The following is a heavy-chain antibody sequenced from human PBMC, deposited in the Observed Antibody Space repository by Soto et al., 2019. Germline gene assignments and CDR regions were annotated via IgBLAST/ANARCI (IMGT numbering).Heavy chain of an antibody. D-gene: IGHD3-10*01. CDR2: ISGSGGST. V-gene: IGHV3-23*01. CDR1: GFTFSSYA. Sequence: GGSLRLSCAASGFTFSSYAMSWVRQAPGKGLEWVSIISGSGGSTYYADSVKGRFTISRDNSKNTLYLQMNSLRTEDTAVYYCAKYGREGSGSHYFDYWGQGTLVTVSS. J-gene: IGHJ4*02. CDR3: AKYGREGSGSHYFDY.